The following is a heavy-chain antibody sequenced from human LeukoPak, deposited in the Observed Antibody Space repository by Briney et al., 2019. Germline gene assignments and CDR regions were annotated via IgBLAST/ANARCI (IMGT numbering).Heavy chain of an antibody. J-gene: IGHJ4*02. Sequence: PGGSLRLSCAASGFTFSDYYMSWIRQAPGKGLEWVSYISSSGSTIYYADSVKGRFTISRDNAKNSLYLQMNSLRAEDTAVYYCARGKYSSSWSHYFDYWGQGTLVTVSS. CDR3: ARGKYSSSWSHYFDY. CDR2: ISSSGSTI. D-gene: IGHD6-13*01. CDR1: GFTFSDYY. V-gene: IGHV3-11*01.